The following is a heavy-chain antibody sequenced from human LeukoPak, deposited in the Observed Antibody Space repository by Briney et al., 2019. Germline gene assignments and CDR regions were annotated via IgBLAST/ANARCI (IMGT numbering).Heavy chain of an antibody. D-gene: IGHD1-14*01. J-gene: IGHJ6*02. CDR1: GCTFTSYG. CDR2: ISAYNGNT. CDR3: ARDQGSEAVLYYYYGMDV. V-gene: IGHV1-18*01. Sequence: GASVRVSCKASGCTFTSYGISWVRQAPGQGLEWMGWISAYNGNTNYAQKLQGRVTMTTDTSTSTAYMELRSLRSDDTAVYYCARDQGSEAVLYYYYGMDVWGQGTTVTVSS.